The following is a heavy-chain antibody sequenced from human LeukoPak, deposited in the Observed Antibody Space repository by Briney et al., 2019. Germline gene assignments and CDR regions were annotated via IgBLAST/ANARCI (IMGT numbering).Heavy chain of an antibody. Sequence: GGSLRLSCAASGFTFSSTSMSWVRQAPGKGLEWVAVTVGGGDGTYYADSVKGRFTISRDNSNNTLYLQMNSLRAEDTAVYYCARDSPRWIQLWLEDYYYGMDVWGQGTTVTVSS. J-gene: IGHJ6*02. CDR1: GFTFSSTS. V-gene: IGHV3-23*01. CDR2: TVGGGDGT. D-gene: IGHD5-18*01. CDR3: ARDSPRWIQLWLEDYYYGMDV.